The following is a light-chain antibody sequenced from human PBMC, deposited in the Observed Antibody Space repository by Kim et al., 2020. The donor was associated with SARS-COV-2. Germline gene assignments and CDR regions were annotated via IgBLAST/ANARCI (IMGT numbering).Light chain of an antibody. CDR3: SSYTTSSTPYV. CDR2: DVS. CDR1: SSGVGGYNY. V-gene: IGLV2-14*03. J-gene: IGLJ1*01. Sequence: QSITRSCTGTSSGVGGYNYVSWYQQHPGKAPKLMIYDVSNRPSGVSNRFSGSKSGNTASLTISGLQAEDEADYYCSSYTTSSTPYVFGTGTKVTVL.